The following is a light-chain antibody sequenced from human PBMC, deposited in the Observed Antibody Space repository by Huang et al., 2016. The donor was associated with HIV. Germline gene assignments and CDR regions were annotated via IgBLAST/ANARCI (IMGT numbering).Light chain of an antibody. CDR3: MQALQTPRT. CDR1: QSLLHSNGYNY. V-gene: IGKV2-28*01. J-gene: IGKJ5*01. Sequence: DIVMTQSPLSLPVTPGEPASLSCRSSQSLLHSNGYNYLDWYLKKPGQSPQLVIYLSANRASGVPDRFSGSGSVTHFTLKISRVEAEDVGVYYCMQALQTPRTFGQGTRLEIK. CDR2: LSA.